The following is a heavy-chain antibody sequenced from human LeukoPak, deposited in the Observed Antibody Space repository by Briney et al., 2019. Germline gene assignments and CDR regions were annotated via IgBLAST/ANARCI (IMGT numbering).Heavy chain of an antibody. D-gene: IGHD3-3*01. V-gene: IGHV3-23*01. CDR3: AKTLPPPSTIFGVGTYYYYGMDV. CDR1: GFTFSSYA. CDR2: ISGSGGST. J-gene: IGHJ6*02. Sequence: PGGSLRLSCAASGFTFSSYAMSWVRQAPGKGLEWVSAISGSGGSTYYADSVKGRFTISRDNSKNTLYLQMNSLRAEDTAVYYCAKTLPPPSTIFGVGTYYYYGMDVWGQGTTVTVSS.